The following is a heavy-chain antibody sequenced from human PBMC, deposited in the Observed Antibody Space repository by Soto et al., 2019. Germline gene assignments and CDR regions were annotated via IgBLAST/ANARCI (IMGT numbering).Heavy chain of an antibody. Sequence: QVQLQQWGAGLLKPSETLSLTCAVYGGSFSGYYWSWIRQPPGKGLEWIGEINHSGSTNYNPSLMSRVTISVDTSTNQFSLKLISVTAADTAVYYCAGGPPQEPQQLAAHRYFDYWGQGTLVTVSS. V-gene: IGHV4-34*01. J-gene: IGHJ4*02. CDR2: INHSGST. D-gene: IGHD6-13*01. CDR3: AGGPPQEPQQLAAHRYFDY. CDR1: GGSFSGYY.